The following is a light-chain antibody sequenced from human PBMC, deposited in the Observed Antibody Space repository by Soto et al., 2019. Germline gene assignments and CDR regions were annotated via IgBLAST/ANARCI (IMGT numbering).Light chain of an antibody. V-gene: IGKV3-20*01. CDR3: QQYGSSSWT. Sequence: EIVLTQSPGTLSLSPGERATLSCRASQIVSSTSLAWYQQKPGQAPRLLIYGASSRATGIPDRFSGSGSGTDFTLTISRLEPEDFAVYYCQQYGSSSWTFGQGTKVEIK. J-gene: IGKJ1*01. CDR1: QIVSSTS. CDR2: GAS.